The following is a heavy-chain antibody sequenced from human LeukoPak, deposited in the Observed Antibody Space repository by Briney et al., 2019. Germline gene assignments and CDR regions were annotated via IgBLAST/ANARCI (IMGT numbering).Heavy chain of an antibody. CDR2: IYHSGST. J-gene: IGHJ3*02. D-gene: IGHD6-19*01. CDR1: GGSISSGGYY. V-gene: IGHV4-30-2*02. CDR3: ATRVAATSDLLPIDAFDI. Sequence: SETLSLTCTVSGGSISSGGYYWSWIRQPPGKGLEWIGYIYHSGSTYYNPSLKSRVTISVDTSKNQFSLKLSSVTAADTAVYYCATRVAATSDLLPIDAFDIWGQGTMVTVSS.